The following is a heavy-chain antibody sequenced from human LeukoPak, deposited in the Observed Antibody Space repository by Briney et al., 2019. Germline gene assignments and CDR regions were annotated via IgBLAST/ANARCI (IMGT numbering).Heavy chain of an antibody. CDR3: ARGGLVAAAGHWFDP. D-gene: IGHD6-13*01. Sequence: ASVKVSCNASGYTFTGYYMHWVRQAPGQGLEWMGWINPNSGGTNYAQKFQGRVTMTRDTSISTAYMELSRLRSDDTAVYYCARGGLVAAAGHWFDPWGQGTLVTVSS. J-gene: IGHJ5*02. CDR2: INPNSGGT. V-gene: IGHV1-2*02. CDR1: GYTFTGYY.